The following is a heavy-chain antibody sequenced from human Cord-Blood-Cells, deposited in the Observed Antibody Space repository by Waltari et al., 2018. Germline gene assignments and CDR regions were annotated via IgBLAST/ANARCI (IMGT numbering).Heavy chain of an antibody. CDR2: IFYSGST. CDR1: GGYIGSSSYY. V-gene: IGHV4-39*01. J-gene: IGHJ3*02. Sequence: QLQLQESGTGLVKPSETLSLTCTVSGGYIGSSSYYWGWIRHPPGKGLVWIGRIFYSGSTYYNPALKSRVTISVDTSKNQFSLKLSSVTAADTAVYYCARQYSGSSHDAFDIWGQGTMVTVSS. CDR3: ARQYSGSSHDAFDI. D-gene: IGHD1-26*01.